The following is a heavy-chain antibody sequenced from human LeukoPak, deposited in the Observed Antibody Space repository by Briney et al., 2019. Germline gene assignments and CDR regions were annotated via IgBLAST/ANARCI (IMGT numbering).Heavy chain of an antibody. J-gene: IGHJ4*02. CDR2: ISYDGSNK. V-gene: IGHV3-30*18. CDR1: GFTFSSYG. CDR3: AKDGDPPFDY. D-gene: IGHD7-27*01. Sequence: PGGSLRLSCAASGFTFSSYGMRWVRQAPGKGLEWVAVISYDGSNKYYADSVKGRFTISRDNSKNTLYLQMNSLRAEDTAVYYCAKDGDPPFDYWGQGTLVTVSS.